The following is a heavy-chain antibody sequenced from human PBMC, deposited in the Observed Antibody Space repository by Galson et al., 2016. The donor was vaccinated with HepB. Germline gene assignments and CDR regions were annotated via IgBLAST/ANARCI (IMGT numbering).Heavy chain of an antibody. CDR2: ISNDAGNK. V-gene: IGHV3-30*18. CDR3: AKNYDPIDFYYYGMDV. J-gene: IGHJ6*02. CDR1: GFTFSNFG. Sequence: SLRLSCAVSGFTFSNFGMHWVRQAPGKGLEWVALISNDAGNKYYSGPVKGRFTISRDNSKNTLYLQMNSLRPEDTAVYYCAKNYDPIDFYYYGMDVWGQGTTVTVSS. D-gene: IGHD1-7*01.